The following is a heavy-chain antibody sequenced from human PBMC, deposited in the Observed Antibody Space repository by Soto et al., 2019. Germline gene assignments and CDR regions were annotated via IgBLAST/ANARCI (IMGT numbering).Heavy chain of an antibody. CDR1: GVTFSSYS. J-gene: IGHJ6*02. D-gene: IGHD4-17*01. Sequence: PGGSLSLSYAASGVTFSSYSMNWVRQAPGKGLEWVSSISSSSSYIYYADSVKGRFTISRDNAKNSLYLQMNSLRAEDTAVYYCARGYGDYPGYYYYYYGMDVWGQGTTVTVSS. CDR3: ARGYGDYPGYYYYYYGMDV. CDR2: ISSSSSYI. V-gene: IGHV3-21*01.